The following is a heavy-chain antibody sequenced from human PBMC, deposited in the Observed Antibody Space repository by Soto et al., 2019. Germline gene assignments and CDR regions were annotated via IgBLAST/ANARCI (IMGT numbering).Heavy chain of an antibody. D-gene: IGHD3-22*01. J-gene: IGHJ5*02. Sequence: EVQLVESGGGLVQPGRSLRLSCAASGFTFDDYAMHWVRQAPGKGLEWVSGISWNSGSIGYADSVKGRFTISRDNAKNSLYLQMNSLRAEDTALYYCAKDKFRWATLGSSGEFNWFDPWGQGTLVTVSS. V-gene: IGHV3-9*01. CDR2: ISWNSGSI. CDR1: GFTFDDYA. CDR3: AKDKFRWATLGSSGEFNWFDP.